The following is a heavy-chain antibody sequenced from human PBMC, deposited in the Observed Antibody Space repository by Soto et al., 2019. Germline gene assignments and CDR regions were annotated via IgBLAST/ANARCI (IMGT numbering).Heavy chain of an antibody. CDR3: ARGKRWLQLDY. Sequence: SVKVSCKASGGTFSSYTISWVRQAPGQGLEWMGRIIPILGIANYAQKFQDRVTITADKSTSTAYMELSSLRSEDTAVYYCARGKRWLQLDYWGQGTLVTVSS. CDR1: GGTFSSYT. J-gene: IGHJ4*02. V-gene: IGHV1-69*02. CDR2: IIPILGIA. D-gene: IGHD5-12*01.